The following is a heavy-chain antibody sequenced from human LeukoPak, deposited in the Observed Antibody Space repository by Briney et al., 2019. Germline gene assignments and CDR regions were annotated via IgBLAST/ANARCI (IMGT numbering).Heavy chain of an antibody. Sequence: PSETLSLTCAVYGESFSGYYWSWIRQPPGKGLEWIGYFYYSGSTNYNPSLKSRVTISLDTSKSQFSLKLSSVTAADTAVYYCASIYSSGWYTFDYWGQGTLVTVSS. J-gene: IGHJ4*02. CDR3: ASIYSSGWYTFDY. CDR2: FYYSGST. CDR1: GESFSGYY. V-gene: IGHV4-59*08. D-gene: IGHD6-19*01.